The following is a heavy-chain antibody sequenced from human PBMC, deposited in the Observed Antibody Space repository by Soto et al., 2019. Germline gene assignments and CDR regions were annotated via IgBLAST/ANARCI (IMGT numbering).Heavy chain of an antibody. J-gene: IGHJ4*02. V-gene: IGHV3-23*01. CDR1: GFTFSSYA. Sequence: PGGSLRLSCAASGFTFSSYAMSWVRQAPGRGLEWVSAISGSGDNTYYADSVKGRFSISRDSSKNTLYLQMNSLRAEDTAVYYCAKTNGYPYYFDCWGQGTLVTVSS. CDR3: AKTNGYPYYFDC. D-gene: IGHD3-16*01. CDR2: ISGSGDNT.